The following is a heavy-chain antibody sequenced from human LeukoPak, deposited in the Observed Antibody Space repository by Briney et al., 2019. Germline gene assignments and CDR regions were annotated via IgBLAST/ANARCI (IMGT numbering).Heavy chain of an antibody. V-gene: IGHV3-7*01. D-gene: IGHD5-24*01. Sequence: GSLRLSCAASGFTFSSYWMSWVRQAPGKGLEWVANIKQDGSEKYYVDSVKGRFTISRDNSKNTLYLQMNSLRAEDTAVYYCARIEKWLQHSDDAFDIWGQGTMVTVSS. CDR1: GFTFSSYW. J-gene: IGHJ3*02. CDR2: IKQDGSEK. CDR3: ARIEKWLQHSDDAFDI.